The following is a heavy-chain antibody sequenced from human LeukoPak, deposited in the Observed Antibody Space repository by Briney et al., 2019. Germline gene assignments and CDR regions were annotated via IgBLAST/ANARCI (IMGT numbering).Heavy chain of an antibody. Sequence: SETLSLTCTVSGGSISSYYWSWIRQPPGKGLGWIVYIYYSRSTNYNPSLRSLVTISVDTSKNQFSLKLSSVTAADTAVYYCARGLTYYDYVWVSNSPPGYYYYYMDVWGKGTTVTVSS. CDR2: IYYSRST. V-gene: IGHV4-59*01. CDR3: ARGLTYYDYVWVSNSPPGYYYYYMDV. D-gene: IGHD3-16*01. J-gene: IGHJ6*03. CDR1: GGSISSYY.